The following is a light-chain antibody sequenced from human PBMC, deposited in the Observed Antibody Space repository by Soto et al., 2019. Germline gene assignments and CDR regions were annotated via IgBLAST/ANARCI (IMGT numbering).Light chain of an antibody. Sequence: QSVLTQPASVSGSPGQSITISCPGTSSDVGGYNYVSWYQQHPGKAPKLMIYEVSNRPSGVSNRFSGSKSGNTASLTISGLQAEDEADYYCSSYTSSSTLEFGGGTKVTVL. J-gene: IGLJ2*01. V-gene: IGLV2-14*01. CDR2: EVS. CDR3: SSYTSSSTLE. CDR1: SSDVGGYNY.